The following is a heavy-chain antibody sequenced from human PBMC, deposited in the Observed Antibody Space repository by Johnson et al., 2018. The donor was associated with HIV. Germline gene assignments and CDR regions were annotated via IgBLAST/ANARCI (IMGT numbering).Heavy chain of an antibody. J-gene: IGHJ3*02. Sequence: QVQLVESGGGVVQPGRSLRLSCTASAFTFSNYALHWVRQAPGKGLEWMAVISHDGSNKYYADSVKGRFTISRDNSKNTLYLQMNSLRAEDTAVYYCAREVERGLGFDIWGQGTMVTVSS. CDR1: AFTFSNYA. D-gene: IGHD5-24*01. V-gene: IGHV3-30-3*01. CDR3: AREVERGLGFDI. CDR2: ISHDGSNK.